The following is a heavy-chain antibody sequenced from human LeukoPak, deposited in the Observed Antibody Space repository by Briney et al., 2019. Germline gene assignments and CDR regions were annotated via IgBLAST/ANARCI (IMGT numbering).Heavy chain of an antibody. J-gene: IGHJ6*03. V-gene: IGHV4-39*07. CDR2: IYYSGST. D-gene: IGHD4-23*01. Sequence: SETLSLTCTVSGGSISSTSYYWGWIRQPPGKGLEWVGSIYYSGSTYYNPSLKSRVTISVDTSKNQFSLKLSSVTAADTAVYYCAGGNSGYYYYYYMDVWGKGTTVTVSS. CDR3: AGGNSGYYYYYYMDV. CDR1: GGSISSTSYY.